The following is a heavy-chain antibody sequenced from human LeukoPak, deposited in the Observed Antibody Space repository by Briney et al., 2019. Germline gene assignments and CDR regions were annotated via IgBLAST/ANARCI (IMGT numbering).Heavy chain of an antibody. D-gene: IGHD6-13*01. Sequence: GGSLRLSCAASGLTFSSYAMSWVRQAPGKGLEWVSAISGSGGSTYYADSVKGRFTISRDNSKNTLYLQMNSLRAEDTAVYYCAKLPYSSSWTYYFDYWGQGTLVTVSS. CDR1: GLTFSSYA. CDR3: AKLPYSSSWTYYFDY. J-gene: IGHJ4*02. CDR2: ISGSGGST. V-gene: IGHV3-23*01.